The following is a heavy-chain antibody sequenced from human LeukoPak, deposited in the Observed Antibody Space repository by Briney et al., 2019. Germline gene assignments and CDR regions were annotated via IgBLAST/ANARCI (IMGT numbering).Heavy chain of an antibody. D-gene: IGHD5-24*01. CDR2: IYYSGST. J-gene: IGHJ4*02. Sequence: SETLSLTCSVSGGSISSHSWSWIRQPPGKGLEWIAYIYYSGSTNYNPSLKSRVTISVDTSKNQFSLKLSSVTAADTAVYYCARHNTDQDGYNYVDYWGQGTLVTVSS. CDR3: ARHNTDQDGYNYVDY. CDR1: GGSISSHS. V-gene: IGHV4-59*08.